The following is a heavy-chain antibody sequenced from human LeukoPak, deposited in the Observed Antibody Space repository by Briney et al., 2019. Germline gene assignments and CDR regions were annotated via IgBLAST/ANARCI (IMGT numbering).Heavy chain of an antibody. J-gene: IGHJ4*02. Sequence: ASVKVSCKASGYTFTSYAMHWVRQAPGQRLEWMGWTNAGNGNTKYSQKFQGRVTITRDTSASTAYMELSSLRSDDTAMYYCARDPRAQGFYYHTSGYLYYFDYWGQGTLVTVSS. V-gene: IGHV1-3*01. CDR1: GYTFTSYA. CDR3: ARDPRAQGFYYHTSGYLYYFDY. D-gene: IGHD3-22*01. CDR2: TNAGNGNT.